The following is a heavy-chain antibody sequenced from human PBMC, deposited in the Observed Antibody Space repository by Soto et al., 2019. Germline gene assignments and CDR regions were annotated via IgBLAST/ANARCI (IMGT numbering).Heavy chain of an antibody. CDR2: INPSGGST. J-gene: IGHJ6*02. Sequence: GASVKVSCKASGYTFTSYYMHWVRQAPGQGLEWMGIINPSGGSTSYAQKFQGRVTMTRDTSTSTVYMELSSLRSEDTAAYYCARARYYDSSGYSKGYYYYGMDVWGQGTTVTAP. V-gene: IGHV1-46*01. CDR1: GYTFTSYY. D-gene: IGHD3-22*01. CDR3: ARARYYDSSGYSKGYYYYGMDV.